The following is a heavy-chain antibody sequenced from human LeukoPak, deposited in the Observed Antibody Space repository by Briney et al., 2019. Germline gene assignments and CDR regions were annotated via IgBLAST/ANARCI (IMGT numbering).Heavy chain of an antibody. CDR1: GFTFNTYT. Sequence: GGSLRLSCAASGFTFNTYTMNWVRQAPGKGLEWVSYISSSSSSIYYADSVKGRFTISRDNAKNSLYLQMNSLRAEDTAVYYCARDPGCSSTSCKNDAFDIWGQGTMVTVSS. J-gene: IGHJ3*02. V-gene: IGHV3-48*01. D-gene: IGHD2-2*01. CDR3: ARDPGCSSTSCKNDAFDI. CDR2: ISSSSSSI.